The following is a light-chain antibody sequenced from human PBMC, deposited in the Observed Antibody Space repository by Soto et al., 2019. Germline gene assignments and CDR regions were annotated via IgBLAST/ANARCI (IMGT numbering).Light chain of an antibody. Sequence: QAVLNQPPSTSGTPGQRVIISCSGGTSNIGSNTVNWYQQLPGTAPKLLIYSNNQRPSGVPDRFSGSKSGTSASLAISGLQSEDEADYYCAAWDDSMNGYVFGSGTKVTVL. CDR3: AAWDDSMNGYV. CDR2: SNN. V-gene: IGLV1-44*01. CDR1: TSNIGSNT. J-gene: IGLJ1*01.